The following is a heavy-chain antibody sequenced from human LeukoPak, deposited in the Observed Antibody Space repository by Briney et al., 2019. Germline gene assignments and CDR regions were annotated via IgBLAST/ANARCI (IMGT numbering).Heavy chain of an antibody. CDR3: AREPSSGLSVRYCYMDV. CDR2: ITSSSSYI. V-gene: IGHV3-21*01. Sequence: GGTLRLSCAASGFTFSSYSMNGVRHAPGKGLEWVSSITSSSSYIYYADSVKGRFTISRDNAKNSLYLQMNSVRAEDTAVYYCAREPSSGLSVRYCYMDVWGKGTTVTVSS. D-gene: IGHD3-10*01. J-gene: IGHJ6*03. CDR1: GFTFSSYS.